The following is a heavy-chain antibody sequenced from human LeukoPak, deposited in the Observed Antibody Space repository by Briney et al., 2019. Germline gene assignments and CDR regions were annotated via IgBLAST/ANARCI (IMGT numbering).Heavy chain of an antibody. CDR2: IFHNGNT. CDR3: ARGGYYYLDV. V-gene: IGHV4-59*01. CDR1: DGSMSPYY. J-gene: IGHJ6*03. Sequence: PSETLSLTCTVSDGSMSPYYWSWIRQSPGKGLEWIAYIFHNGNTEYNPSLWSRVTISIDTSRNQVFLNLNSVTAADTAVYYCARGGYYYLDVWGKGTTVTVSS.